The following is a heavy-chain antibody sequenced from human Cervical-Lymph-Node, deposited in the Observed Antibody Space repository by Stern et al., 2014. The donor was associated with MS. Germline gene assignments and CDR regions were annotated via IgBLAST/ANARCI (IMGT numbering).Heavy chain of an antibody. Sequence: VQLVESGGGVVQPGRSLKLSCAASGFSLSNSGMHWVRQAPGKGLEWVAVMSFVGGNRKYGDSVKGRFSISRDIANNTLFLQMNSLRPEDTAVYYCMGVGDAMHVWGQGTTVIVSS. CDR2: MSFVGGNR. V-gene: IGHV3-30*03. CDR3: MGVGDAMHV. J-gene: IGHJ6*02. CDR1: GFSLSNSG.